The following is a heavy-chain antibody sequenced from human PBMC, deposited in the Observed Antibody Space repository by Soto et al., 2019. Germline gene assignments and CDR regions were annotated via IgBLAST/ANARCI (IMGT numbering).Heavy chain of an antibody. V-gene: IGHV3-23*01. D-gene: IGHD3-10*01. J-gene: IGHJ4*02. Sequence: EVQLLESGGGLVQPGGSLRLSCVVSGFTFNNYAMNWVRQAPGKGLEWVSGISASGGSTYYADSVKGRFTISRDSSKHTLYLQMKSLRADDTAIYYCAIHFYYGSGSYYAVDYWGQGTLVTVSS. CDR3: AIHFYYGSGSYYAVDY. CDR1: GFTFNNYA. CDR2: ISASGGST.